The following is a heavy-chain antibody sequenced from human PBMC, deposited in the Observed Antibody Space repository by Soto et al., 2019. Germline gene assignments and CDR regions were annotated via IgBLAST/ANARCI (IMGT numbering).Heavy chain of an antibody. D-gene: IGHD2-2*01. V-gene: IGHV1-8*01. CDR1: GYTFTSYD. Sequence: ASVKVSCKASGYTFTSYDINWVRQATGQGLEWMGWMNPNSGNTGYAQKFQGRVTMTRNTSIGTAYMELSSLRSEDTAVYYCARAVVPAANDAFDIWGQGTMVTVSS. CDR2: MNPNSGNT. J-gene: IGHJ3*02. CDR3: ARAVVPAANDAFDI.